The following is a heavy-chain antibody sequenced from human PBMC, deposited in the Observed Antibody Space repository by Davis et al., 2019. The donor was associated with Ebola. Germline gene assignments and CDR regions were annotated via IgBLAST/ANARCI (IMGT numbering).Heavy chain of an antibody. CDR2: IIPIFGTT. V-gene: IGHV1-69*13. J-gene: IGHJ1*01. D-gene: IGHD3-3*01. CDR1: VGTFSSYA. Sequence: AASVTVSCKASVGTFSSYAVSWVRQAPGQGLEWMGGIIPIFGTTNYAQKFQGRVTITADESTSTAYMELSSLRSEDTAVYYCASGRTMPSPGGYWGQGTLVTVSS. CDR3: ASGRTMPSPGGY.